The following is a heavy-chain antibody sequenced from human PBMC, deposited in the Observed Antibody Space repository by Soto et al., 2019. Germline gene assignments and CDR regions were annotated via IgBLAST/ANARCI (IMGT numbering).Heavy chain of an antibody. D-gene: IGHD3-10*01. CDR3: ARYVSGSSVFAMDV. J-gene: IGHJ6*02. Sequence: SETLSLTCTVPGGYITSEYWSWSRQPPGKGLEWIGCIYYSGSTNYNPSLKSRVVISVDTSRNQFSLNLTSVTAADTAIYYCARYVSGSSVFAMDVWGQGTTVT. CDR1: GGYITSEY. CDR2: IYYSGST. V-gene: IGHV4-59*01.